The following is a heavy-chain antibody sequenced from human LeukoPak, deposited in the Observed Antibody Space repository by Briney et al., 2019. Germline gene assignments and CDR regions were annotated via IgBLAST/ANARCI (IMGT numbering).Heavy chain of an antibody. D-gene: IGHD2-15*01. V-gene: IGHV1-8*01. J-gene: IGHJ4*02. Sequence: ASVKVSCKASGYTFTSYDTNWVRQATGPGLEWKGWMNPNSGNTCYAQKFQGRVTMTRNSSITTAYMELSSLRSEDTAVYYCARRHGRCSDGSCYYPDYWGQGTLVTVSS. CDR1: GYTFTSYD. CDR2: MNPNSGNT. CDR3: ARRHGRCSDGSCYYPDY.